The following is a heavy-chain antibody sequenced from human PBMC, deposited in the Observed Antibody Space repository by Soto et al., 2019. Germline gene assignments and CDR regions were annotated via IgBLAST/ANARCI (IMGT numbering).Heavy chain of an antibody. CDR3: TRANWYSEY. J-gene: IGHJ4*02. V-gene: IGHV4-59*11. D-gene: IGHD7-27*01. CDR1: GPSLINHY. CDR2: IYYNGNT. Sequence: SETLSLTCTCAGPSLINHYWRWIRQPAGKGLEWIGYIYYNGNTNYNPSLKSRVTMSVDTSKNQISLKLSSVTAADTAVYYCTRANWYSEYWGQGTLVTVS.